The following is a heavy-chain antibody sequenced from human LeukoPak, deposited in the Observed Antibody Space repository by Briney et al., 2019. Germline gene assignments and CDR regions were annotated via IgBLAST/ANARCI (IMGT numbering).Heavy chain of an antibody. Sequence: ASVKVSCKASGYTFTSYYMHWVRQAPGQGLEGMGIINPSGGSTSYAQKFQGRVTMTRDTSTSTVYMELSSLRSEDTAVYYCARSSSWYTPVDYWGQGTLVTVSS. CDR3: ARSSSWYTPVDY. CDR1: GYTFTSYY. CDR2: INPSGGST. V-gene: IGHV1-46*01. J-gene: IGHJ4*02. D-gene: IGHD6-13*01.